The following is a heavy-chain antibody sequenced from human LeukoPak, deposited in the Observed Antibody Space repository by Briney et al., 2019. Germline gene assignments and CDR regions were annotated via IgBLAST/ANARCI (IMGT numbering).Heavy chain of an antibody. CDR3: TRNSGWYGLS. J-gene: IGHJ1*01. CDR2: IDYDGGSG. D-gene: IGHD6-19*01. CDR1: GLTFSNYA. Sequence: GGSLRLSCAASGLTFSNYAMSWVRQAPGKGLEWVSSIDYDGGSGHYADSVKGRFTISRDNSNNTLFLHLNSLRGEDTAVYYCTRNSGWYGLSWGQGTLVTVSS. V-gene: IGHV3-23*01.